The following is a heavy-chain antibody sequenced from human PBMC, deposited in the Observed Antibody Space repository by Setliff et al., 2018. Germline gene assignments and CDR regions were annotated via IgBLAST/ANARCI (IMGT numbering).Heavy chain of an antibody. CDR2: IYCSGST. V-gene: IGHV4-59*08. J-gene: IGHJ2*01. Sequence: ASETLSLTCTVSGGSISSYYWSWIRQPPGKGLEWIGYIYCSGSTNYNPSLKSRVTISVDTSKNQFSLKLSSVTAADTAVYYCARHAVTTGYFQYSYWYFDLWGRGTLVTVSS. CDR1: GGSISSYY. CDR3: ARHAVTTGYFQYSYWYFDL. D-gene: IGHD4-17*01.